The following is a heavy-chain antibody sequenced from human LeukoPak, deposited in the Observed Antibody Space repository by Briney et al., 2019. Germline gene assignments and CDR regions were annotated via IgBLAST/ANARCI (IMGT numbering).Heavy chain of an antibody. CDR2: IRYDGSKI. Sequence: GGSLRLSCAASGFTFSRYWISWVRQAPGKGLEWVAFIRYDGSKIFYADSVKGRFTISRDNSKNSLYLLMNSLRTEDTAVYYCARGELPSTSRYAIDYWGQGTLVTVSS. CDR1: GFTFSRYW. J-gene: IGHJ4*02. CDR3: ARGELPSTSRYAIDY. D-gene: IGHD2-2*01. V-gene: IGHV3-30*02.